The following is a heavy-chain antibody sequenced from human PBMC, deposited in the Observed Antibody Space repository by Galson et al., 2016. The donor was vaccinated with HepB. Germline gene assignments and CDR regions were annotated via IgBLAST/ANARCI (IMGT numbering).Heavy chain of an antibody. J-gene: IGHJ4*02. D-gene: IGHD6-13*01. CDR2: MNPSSGNT. CDR1: GYDFSDYD. CDR3: ARAVRNQHLSDH. Sequence: SVKVSCKASGYDFSDYDFAWVRQASGQGLEWMGWMNPSSGNTGYSRRLRERVRMTSDASINTAYMELSSLTSDDTAVYYCARAVRNQHLSDHWGQGTLVTVSS. V-gene: IGHV1-8*01.